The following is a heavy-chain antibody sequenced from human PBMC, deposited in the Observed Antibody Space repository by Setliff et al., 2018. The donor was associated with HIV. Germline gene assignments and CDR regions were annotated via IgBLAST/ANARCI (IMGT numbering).Heavy chain of an antibody. CDR3: VKEYHTEVTDTRVANYFDY. CDR2: IIPILGIA. Sequence: ASVKVSCKASGGTFSSYAISWVRQAPGQGLEWMGGIIPILGIANYAQKFQGRVTITADESTSTAYMELSSLRSEDTAVYYCVKEYHTEVTDTRVANYFDYWGQGTLVTVSS. D-gene: IGHD4-4*01. J-gene: IGHJ4*02. V-gene: IGHV1-69*10. CDR1: GGTFSSYA.